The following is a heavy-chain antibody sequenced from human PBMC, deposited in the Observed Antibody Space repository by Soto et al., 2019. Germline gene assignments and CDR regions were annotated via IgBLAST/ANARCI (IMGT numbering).Heavy chain of an antibody. Sequence: GGSLRLSCAASGFTFSSYWMSWVRQAPGKGLEWVANIKQDGSEKYYVDSVKGRFTISRDNAKNSLYLQMNSLRAEDTAVYYCKVATIYYYYYYMDVWGKGTTVTVSS. J-gene: IGHJ6*03. CDR1: GFTFSSYW. V-gene: IGHV3-7*01. CDR3: KVATIYYYYYYMDV. CDR2: IKQDGSEK. D-gene: IGHD5-12*01.